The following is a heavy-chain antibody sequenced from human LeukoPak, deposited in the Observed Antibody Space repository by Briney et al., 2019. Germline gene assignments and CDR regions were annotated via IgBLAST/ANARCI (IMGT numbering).Heavy chain of an antibody. J-gene: IGHJ4*02. CDR2: ISAYNGNT. V-gene: IGHV1-18*01. D-gene: IGHD2-15*01. CDR3: ARDDLGYCNGGSCYSLYDY. Sequence: ASVKVSCKASGYTFSGYGISWVRQAPGQGLEWMGWISAYNGNTNYVKKLQGRVTMTTDTSTTTAYMELRSLRSDDTAVYYCARDDLGYCNGGSCYSLYDYWRQGTLVTVSS. CDR1: GYTFSGYG.